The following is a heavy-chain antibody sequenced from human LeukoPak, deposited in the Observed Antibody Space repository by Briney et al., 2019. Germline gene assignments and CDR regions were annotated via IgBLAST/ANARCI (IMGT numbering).Heavy chain of an antibody. CDR1: GSTFSNYG. CDR3: ARDSSGWYGGYFQH. CDR2: IRGSGGST. J-gene: IGHJ1*01. V-gene: IGHV3-23*01. D-gene: IGHD6-19*01. Sequence: GGSLRLSCAASGSTFSNYGMSWVRQAPGKGLEWVSGIRGSGGSTYYADSVKGRFTISRDNSKNTLYLQMNSLRAEDTAVYYCARDSSGWYGGYFQHWGQGTLVTVSS.